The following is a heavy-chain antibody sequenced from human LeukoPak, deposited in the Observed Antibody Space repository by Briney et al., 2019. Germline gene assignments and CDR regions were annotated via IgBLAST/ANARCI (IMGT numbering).Heavy chain of an antibody. CDR2: TSGSGGST. V-gene: IGHV3-23*01. CDR1: GFTFSDCA. J-gene: IGHJ3*01. CDR3: AKARGASLSAFDV. Sequence: PGGSLRLSCTASGFTFSDCAMSWVRQAPGKGPEWVSGTSGSGGSTYYADSVKGRFTISRDNANNALYLQVSSLRAEDTATYYCAKARGASLSAFDVWGQGRMVTVSS. D-gene: IGHD3-10*01.